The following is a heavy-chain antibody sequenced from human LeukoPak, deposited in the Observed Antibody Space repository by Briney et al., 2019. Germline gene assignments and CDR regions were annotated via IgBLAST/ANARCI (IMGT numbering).Heavy chain of an antibody. V-gene: IGHV1-2*02. CDR2: INPNSGGT. CDR1: GYTFTGYY. D-gene: IGHD3-9*01. J-gene: IGHJ4*02. Sequence: ASVKVSCKASGYTFTGYYMHWVRQAPGQGLERMGWINPNSGGTNYAQKFQGRVTMTRDTSISTAYMELSRLRSEDTAVYYCARDYDILTGYMGYWGQGTLVTVSS. CDR3: ARDYDILTGYMGY.